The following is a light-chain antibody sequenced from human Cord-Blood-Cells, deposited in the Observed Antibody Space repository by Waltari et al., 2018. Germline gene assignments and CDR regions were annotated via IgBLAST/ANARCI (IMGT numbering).Light chain of an antibody. CDR2: AAS. CDR1: QSISSY. J-gene: IGKJ3*01. Sequence: DIQMTQSPSSLSASVGDRVTITCRASQSISSYLNWDKQKPGKAPKLLIYAASSLQSGVPSRFSGSGSGTDFTLTISSLQPEDFATYYCQHSYSTPFTFGPGTKVDIK. V-gene: IGKV1-39*01. CDR3: QHSYSTPFT.